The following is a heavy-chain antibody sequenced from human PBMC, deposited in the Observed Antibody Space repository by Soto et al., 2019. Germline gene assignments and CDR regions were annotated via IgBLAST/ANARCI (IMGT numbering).Heavy chain of an antibody. V-gene: IGHV3-48*02. CDR1: GFRFSDHS. CDR3: ARLPKGSLVTA. J-gene: IGHJ4*02. CDR2: ISSGSDNI. Sequence: GGSLRLSCVASGFRFSDHSMTWVRQSPGKGLQWIAYISSGSDNIYYAESVRGRFTVSRDNAKNALFLQMNSLRDDDTATYYCARLPKGSLVTAWGQGTRVTVSS. D-gene: IGHD2-21*02.